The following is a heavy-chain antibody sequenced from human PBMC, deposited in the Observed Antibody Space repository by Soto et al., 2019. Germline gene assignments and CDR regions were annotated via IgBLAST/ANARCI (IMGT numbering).Heavy chain of an antibody. CDR2: IYYSGST. CDR3: ARHPDSSGWRFYFDY. V-gene: IGHV4-59*08. J-gene: IGHJ4*02. Sequence: QVQLQESGPGLVKPSETLSLTCTVSGGSISSYYWSWIRQPPGKGLEWIGYIYYSGSTNYNPSLKSRVTISVDTSKNQCSLKLSSVTAADTAVYYCARHPDSSGWRFYFDYWGQGTLVTVSS. D-gene: IGHD6-19*01. CDR1: GGSISSYY.